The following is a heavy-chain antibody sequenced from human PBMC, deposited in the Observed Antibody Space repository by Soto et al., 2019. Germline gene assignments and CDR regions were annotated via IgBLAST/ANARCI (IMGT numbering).Heavy chain of an antibody. V-gene: IGHV4-39*01. CDR1: GGSISSSSYY. D-gene: IGHD6-13*01. Sequence: QLQLQESGPGLVKPSETLSLTCTVSGGSISSSSYYWGWIRQPPGKGLEWIGSIYYSGSTYYNPSLKSRVTISVDTSKNQFSLKLSSVTAADTAVYYCAARDRVIAAAGIGMDVWGQGTTVTVSS. CDR2: IYYSGST. J-gene: IGHJ6*02. CDR3: AARDRVIAAAGIGMDV.